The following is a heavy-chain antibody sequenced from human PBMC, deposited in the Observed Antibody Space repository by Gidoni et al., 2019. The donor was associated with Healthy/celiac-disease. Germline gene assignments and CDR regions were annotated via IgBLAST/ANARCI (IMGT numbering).Heavy chain of an antibody. CDR3: ARDRGGSSGWPRAFDI. CDR2: ISSSSSTI. CDR1: VFTFSRYG. Sequence: EVQLVESGGGLVQPGGSLRLSCAASVFTFSRYGMNLVRQAPGKGLEWVSYISSSSSTIYYADSVKGRFTISRDNAKNSLYLQMNSLRDEDTAVYYCARDRGGSSGWPRAFDIWGQGTMVTVSS. V-gene: IGHV3-48*02. D-gene: IGHD6-19*01. J-gene: IGHJ3*02.